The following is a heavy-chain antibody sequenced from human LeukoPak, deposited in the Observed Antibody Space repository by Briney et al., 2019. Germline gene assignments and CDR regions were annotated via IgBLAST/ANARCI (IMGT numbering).Heavy chain of an antibody. D-gene: IGHD4-17*01. CDR3: ARGRPTVSLYYYYYMDV. Sequence: PSETLSLTCTVSGYSISSGYYWGWIRQPPGKGLEWIGSIYHSGSTYYNPSLKSRVTISVDTSKNQFSLNLSSVTAADTAVYYCARGRPTVSLYYYYYMDVWGKGTTVTISS. J-gene: IGHJ6*03. CDR1: GYSISSGYY. V-gene: IGHV4-38-2*02. CDR2: IYHSGST.